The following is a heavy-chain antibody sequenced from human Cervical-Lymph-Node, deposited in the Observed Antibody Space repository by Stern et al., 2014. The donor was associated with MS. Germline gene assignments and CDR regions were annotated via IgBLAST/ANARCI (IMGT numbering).Heavy chain of an antibody. CDR1: GYTLTELS. V-gene: IGHV1-24*01. CDR2: FDPEDGET. CDR3: ATDRDDFRSGYSAPTKGYGLDV. J-gene: IGHJ6*02. Sequence: QVQLGQSGAEVKKPGASVKVSCKVSGYTLTELSMHWVRQAPGKGLEWMGGFDPEDGETTYAQKFQGRVTMTEDTSTDTGYMELSALRSEDTAVYYCATDRDDFRSGYSAPTKGYGLDVWGQGTTVTVTS. D-gene: IGHD3-3*01.